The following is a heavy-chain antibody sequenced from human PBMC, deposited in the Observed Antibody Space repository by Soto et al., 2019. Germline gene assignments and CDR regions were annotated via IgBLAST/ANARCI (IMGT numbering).Heavy chain of an antibody. D-gene: IGHD4-17*01. Sequence: ASVKVSCKASGYTFTSHGISWVRQAPGQGLEWMGWISGYNGNTKYTQRFQGRVTMTTDTSTSTAYMELRSLRSDDTAVYYCATWAGQTHDFGGHFDYWGPGTRVTVS. J-gene: IGHJ4*02. CDR3: ATWAGQTHDFGGHFDY. V-gene: IGHV1-18*04. CDR1: GYTFTSHG. CDR2: ISGYNGNT.